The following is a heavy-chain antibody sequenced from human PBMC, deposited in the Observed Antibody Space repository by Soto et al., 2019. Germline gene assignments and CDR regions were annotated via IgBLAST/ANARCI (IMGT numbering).Heavy chain of an antibody. J-gene: IGHJ5*02. Sequence: QVQLVQSGAEVKKPGSSVKVSSKASGGTFSSYAISWVRQAPGQGLEWMGGIIPIFGTANYAQKFQGRVTITADESTSTAYMELSSLRSEDTAVYYCARDTLADYYDSSGYYSGYWFDPWGQGTLVTVSS. CDR1: GGTFSSYA. CDR3: ARDTLADYYDSSGYYSGYWFDP. V-gene: IGHV1-69*01. CDR2: IIPIFGTA. D-gene: IGHD3-22*01.